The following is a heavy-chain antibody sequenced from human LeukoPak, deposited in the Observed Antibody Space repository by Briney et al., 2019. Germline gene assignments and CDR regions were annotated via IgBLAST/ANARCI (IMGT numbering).Heavy chain of an antibody. CDR2: VKEDGGEK. V-gene: IGHV3-7*03. CDR3: ATTRGFDY. J-gene: IGHJ4*02. Sequence: GGSLRLSCAASGFTFSRYWMSWVRQTPGKGLEWVAKVKEDGGEKYYVDSVKGRFTISRDNAKSSLFLQMNSLRTEDTAVYYCATTRGFDYWGQGTLVTVSS. CDR1: GFTFSRYW. D-gene: IGHD1-1*01.